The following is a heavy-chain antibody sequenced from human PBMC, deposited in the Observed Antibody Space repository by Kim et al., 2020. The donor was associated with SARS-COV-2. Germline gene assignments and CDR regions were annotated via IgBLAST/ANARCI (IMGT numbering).Heavy chain of an antibody. CDR3: ARDKGRRVLSGRILVVPADV. CDR2: IYYSGST. J-gene: IGHJ6*01. Sequence: SETLFLTCTVSGGSISSGGYYWSWIRQHPGKGLEWIGYIYYSGSTYYNPSLKSRVTISVDTSKNQFSLKLSSVTAADTAVYYCARDKGRRVLSGRILVVPADVWRQDTTVTVSS. D-gene: IGHD2-2*01. CDR1: GGSISSGGYY. V-gene: IGHV4-31*03.